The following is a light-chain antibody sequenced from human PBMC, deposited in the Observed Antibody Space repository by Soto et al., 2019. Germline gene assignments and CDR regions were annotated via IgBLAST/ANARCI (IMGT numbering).Light chain of an antibody. Sequence: IVMTQSRCGLGVSPGERSTLSWRASQSIIGNLAWYQQKPAQPPWLLIFFGSTSVTAVPARFSVSGSVTNFTLTISSLQSADFCIYYCQHYHTWPRGTFGQGTKVDIK. CDR2: FGS. J-gene: IGKJ1*01. V-gene: IGKV3-15*01. CDR1: QSIIGN. CDR3: QHYHTWPRGT.